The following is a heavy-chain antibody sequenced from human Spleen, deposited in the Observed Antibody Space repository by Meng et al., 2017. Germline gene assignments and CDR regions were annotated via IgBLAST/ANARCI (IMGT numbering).Heavy chain of an antibody. V-gene: IGHV4-31*03. D-gene: IGHD3-3*01. Sequence: GPGMVDSSQAPSLTCPVSGGSHSSDVYHWNRAPQDPGKGLEWIGYIYYSVGTYYNPSLKSRVTISVDTSKNQFSLKLSSVTAADTAVYYCARNDFWSGYFDYWGQGTLVTVSS. J-gene: IGHJ4*02. CDR2: IYYSVGT. CDR1: GGSHSSDVYH. CDR3: ARNDFWSGYFDY.